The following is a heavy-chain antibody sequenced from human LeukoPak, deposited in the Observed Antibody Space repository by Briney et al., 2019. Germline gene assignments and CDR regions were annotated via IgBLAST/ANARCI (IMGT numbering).Heavy chain of an antibody. D-gene: IGHD3-22*01. CDR2: IHTIEKT. V-gene: IGHV4-59*01. CDR3: ASTLKWLAFDY. CDR1: GGSISTYF. J-gene: IGHJ4*02. Sequence: KSSETLSLTCAVSGGSISTYFWSWIRQAPGKGLEWIGNIHTIEKTNYNPSLKSRVSLSLDTSKKQFSLKMTSVTTADTAVYYCASTLKWLAFDYWGRGTLVTVSS.